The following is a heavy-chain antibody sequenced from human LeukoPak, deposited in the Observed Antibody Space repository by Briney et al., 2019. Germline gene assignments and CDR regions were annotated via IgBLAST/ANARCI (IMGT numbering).Heavy chain of an antibody. CDR3: ARDVSIVGADLDYYMDV. D-gene: IGHD1-26*01. CDR2: INPNSGGT. J-gene: IGHJ6*03. Sequence: GASVKVSCKASGYTFTGYYIHWVRQAPGQGLEWMGWINPNSGGTNYAQKFQGRVTMTRDTSINTAYMELNRLRSDDTAVFYCARDVSIVGADLDYYMDVWGRGTTVTVSS. CDR1: GYTFTGYY. V-gene: IGHV1-2*02.